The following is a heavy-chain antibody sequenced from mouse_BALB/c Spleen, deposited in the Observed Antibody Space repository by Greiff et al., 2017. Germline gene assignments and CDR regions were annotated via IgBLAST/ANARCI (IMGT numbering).Heavy chain of an antibody. Sequence: QVQLQQSGAELVRPGTSVKISCKASGYTFTNYWLGWVKQRPGHGLEWIGDIYPGGGYTNYNEKFKGKATLTADTSSSTAYMQLSSLTSEDSAVYFCAREELRRRYFDVWGAGTTVTVSS. J-gene: IGHJ1*01. CDR2: IYPGGGYT. D-gene: IGHD2-12*01. CDR1: GYTFTNYW. CDR3: AREELRRRYFDV. V-gene: IGHV1-63*02.